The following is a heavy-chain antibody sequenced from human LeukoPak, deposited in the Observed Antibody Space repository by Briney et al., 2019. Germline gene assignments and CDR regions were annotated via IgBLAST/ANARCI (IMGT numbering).Heavy chain of an antibody. CDR3: ARSLAVAGIYFDY. J-gene: IGHJ4*02. D-gene: IGHD6-19*01. CDR1: GGTFSSYA. CDR2: IIPIFGTA. Sequence: SVKVSCKASGGTFSSYAISWVRQAPGQGLEWMGGIIPIFGTANYAEKFQGRVTITADKSTSTAYMELSSLRSEDTAVYYCARSLAVAGIYFDYWGQGTLVTVSS. V-gene: IGHV1-69*06.